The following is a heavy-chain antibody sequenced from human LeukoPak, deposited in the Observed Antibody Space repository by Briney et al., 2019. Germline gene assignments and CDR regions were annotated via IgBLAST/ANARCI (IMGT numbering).Heavy chain of an antibody. J-gene: IGHJ4*02. CDR2: IYSGGST. Sequence: GGSLRLSCAASGFIVSSNYMSWVRQAPGKGLEWVSVIYSGGSTYYADSVKGRFTISRDNSKNTLYLQMNSLRAEDTAMYYCAREDGYNSQGIDYWGQGTLVTVSS. D-gene: IGHD5-24*01. CDR3: AREDGYNSQGIDY. CDR1: GFIVSSNY. V-gene: IGHV3-66*01.